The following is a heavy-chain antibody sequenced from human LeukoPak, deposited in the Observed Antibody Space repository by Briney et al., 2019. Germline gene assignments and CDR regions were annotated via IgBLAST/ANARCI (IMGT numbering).Heavy chain of an antibody. D-gene: IGHD3-10*01. CDR2: IYYSGST. CDR1: SGSISSGGYY. J-gene: IGHJ4*02. Sequence: SQTLSLTCTVSSGSISSGGYYWSWIRQHPGKGLEWIGYIYYSGSTYYNPSLKSRVTISVDTSKNQFSLKLSSVTAADTAVYYCARQQYYGSGAAGYWGQGTLVTVSS. V-gene: IGHV4-31*03. CDR3: ARQQYYGSGAAGY.